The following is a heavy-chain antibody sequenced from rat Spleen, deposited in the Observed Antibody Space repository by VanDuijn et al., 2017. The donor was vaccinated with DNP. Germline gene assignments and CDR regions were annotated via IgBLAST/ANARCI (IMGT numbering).Heavy chain of an antibody. CDR3: ARGLNYGGYSYSWYFDF. V-gene: IGHV3-1*01. J-gene: IGHJ1*01. CDR1: AYSITSNY. D-gene: IGHD1-11*01. CDR2: ISYSGST. Sequence: EVQLQESGPGLVKPSQSLSLTCSVTAYSITSNYWAWIRQFPGNKMEWMGYISYSGSTGYNPFLKSRISITRDTSKNQFFLQLNSVTTEDIATYYCARGLNYGGYSYSWYFDFWGPGTMVTVSS.